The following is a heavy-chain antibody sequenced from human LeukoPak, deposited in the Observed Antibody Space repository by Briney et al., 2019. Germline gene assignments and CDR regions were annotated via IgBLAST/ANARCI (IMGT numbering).Heavy chain of an antibody. J-gene: IGHJ6*02. CDR3: ARDQWGVATITGMDV. CDR2: ISKDGNNK. D-gene: IGHD3-10*01. V-gene: IGHV3-30-3*01. Sequence: GGSLRLSCAASGFTFSSHSMHWVRQAPGRGLEWVADISKDGNNKYYADSVKGRFTISRDNSKNTLYLQMNSLRAEETAVYYCARDQWGVATITGMDVWGQGTTVTVSS. CDR1: GFTFSSHS.